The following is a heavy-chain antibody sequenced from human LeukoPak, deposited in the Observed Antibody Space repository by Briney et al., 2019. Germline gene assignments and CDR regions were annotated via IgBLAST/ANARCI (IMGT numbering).Heavy chain of an antibody. J-gene: IGHJ5*02. D-gene: IGHD2-2*01. CDR3: ARGGCSSTSCYGWFDP. Sequence: SQTLSLTCTVSGGSISSGGYHWSWIRQHPGKGLEWIGYIYYSGSTYYNPSLKSRVTISVDTSKNQFSLKLSSVTAADTAVYYCARGGCSSTSCYGWFDPWGQGTLVTVSS. CDR2: IYYSGST. V-gene: IGHV4-31*03. CDR1: GGSISSGGYH.